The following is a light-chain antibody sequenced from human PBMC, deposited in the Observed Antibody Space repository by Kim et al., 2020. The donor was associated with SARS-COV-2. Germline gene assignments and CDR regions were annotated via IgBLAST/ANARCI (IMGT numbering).Light chain of an antibody. CDR2: GSN. Sequence: VFPGKTASVTWSGDRWGDEFVWWEQKKAGQSPVLVIDGSNKRPSGIPERFSGSKSGNTATLTISGTQAMDEADYYCQAWDNRVTLVFGGGTQLTVL. CDR1: RWGDEF. CDR3: QAWDNRVTLV. J-gene: IGLJ2*01. V-gene: IGLV3-1*01.